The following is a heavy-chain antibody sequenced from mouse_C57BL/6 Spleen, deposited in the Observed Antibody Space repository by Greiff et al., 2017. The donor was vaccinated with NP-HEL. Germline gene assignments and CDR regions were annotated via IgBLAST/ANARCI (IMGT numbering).Heavy chain of an antibody. Sequence: VKLVESGPGLVAPSQSLSITCTVSGFSLTSYGVHWVRQPPGKGLEWLVVIWSDGSTTYNSALKSRLSISKDNSKSQVFLKMNSLQTDDTAMYYCARHYYDYDDYAMDYWGQGTSVTVSS. J-gene: IGHJ4*01. D-gene: IGHD2-4*01. CDR2: IWSDGST. V-gene: IGHV2-6-1*01. CDR1: GFSLTSYG. CDR3: ARHYYDYDDYAMDY.